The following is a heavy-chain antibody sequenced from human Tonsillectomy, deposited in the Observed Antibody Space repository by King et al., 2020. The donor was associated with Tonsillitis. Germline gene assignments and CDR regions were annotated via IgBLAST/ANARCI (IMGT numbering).Heavy chain of an antibody. V-gene: IGHV1-2*06. CDR2: INPNSGGT. D-gene: IGHD5-18*01. J-gene: IGHJ4*02. CDR3: VKVEVGDTYGPFDY. Sequence: VQLVESGPEVKKPGASVKVSCTASGYTFTGHSMNWVRQAPGQGLEWMGRINPNSGGTEYAQKFQDRVTMTRDTSTSTAYMELKRLRSDDTAIYYCVKVEVGDTYGPFDYWGQGTLVTVSS. CDR1: GYTFTGHS.